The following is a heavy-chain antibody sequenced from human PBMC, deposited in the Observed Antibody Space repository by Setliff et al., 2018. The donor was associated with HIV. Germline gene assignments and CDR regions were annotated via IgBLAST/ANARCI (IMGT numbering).Heavy chain of an antibody. CDR3: ARVPHRVVGTTTLLYHFDY. D-gene: IGHD1-26*01. V-gene: IGHV4-38-2*01. CDR2: IHHSRTT. CDR1: GYSISSGYY. J-gene: IGHJ4*02. Sequence: TSETLSLTCAVSGYSISSGYYWAWIRQSPGKGLDWIGSIHHSRTTYYNPSLKSRVTISVDTTTNQVSLQVNSVTAVDTAVYYCARVPHRVVGTTTLLYHFDYWGLGTLVTVSS.